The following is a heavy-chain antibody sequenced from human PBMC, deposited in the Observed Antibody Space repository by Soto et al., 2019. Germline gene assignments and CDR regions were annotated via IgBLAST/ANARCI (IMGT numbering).Heavy chain of an antibody. J-gene: IGHJ4*02. Sequence: QLQLQESGPGLVKPSETLSLTCSVSDDSINSDKYYWGWIRQPPGKGLEWIGSIYYRGNAYYNPSLQPRVTISLDKSKSQFSLKLNSVTAADSAVYFCARLEGLATISYYFDFCGTGALVTVSS. CDR2: IYYRGNA. D-gene: IGHD3-9*01. CDR3: ARLEGLATISYYFDF. V-gene: IGHV4-39*01. CDR1: DDSINSDKYY.